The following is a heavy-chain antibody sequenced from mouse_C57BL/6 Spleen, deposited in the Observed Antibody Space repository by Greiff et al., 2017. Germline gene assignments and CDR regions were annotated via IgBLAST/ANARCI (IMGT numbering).Heavy chain of an antibody. V-gene: IGHV3-6*01. Sequence: EVQLQQSGPGLVKPSQSLSLTCSVTGYSITSGYYWNWIRQFPGNKLEWMGYISYDGSNNYNPSLKNRISITRDTSKNQFFLKLNSVTTEDTATYYCARSPYDYYAMDYWGQGTSVTVSS. CDR2: ISYDGSN. CDR1: GYSITSGYY. CDR3: ARSPYDYYAMDY. J-gene: IGHJ4*01.